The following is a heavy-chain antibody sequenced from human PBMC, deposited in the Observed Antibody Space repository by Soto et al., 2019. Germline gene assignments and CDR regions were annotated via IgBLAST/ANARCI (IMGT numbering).Heavy chain of an antibody. J-gene: IGHJ6*03. CDR3: ARTAQSLYYYYYMDV. CDR1: GFTFSSYG. V-gene: IGHV3-33*01. D-gene: IGHD5-18*01. Sequence: QVQLVESGGGVVQPGRSLRLSCAASGFTFSSYGMHWVRQAPGKGLEWVAVIWYDGSNKYYADSVKGRFTISRDNSKNTLYLQMNSLRAEDTAVYYCARTAQSLYYYYYMDVWGKGTTVTVSS. CDR2: IWYDGSNK.